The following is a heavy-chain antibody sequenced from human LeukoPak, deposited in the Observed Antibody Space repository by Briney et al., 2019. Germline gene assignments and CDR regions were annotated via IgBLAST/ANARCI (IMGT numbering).Heavy chain of an antibody. V-gene: IGHV3-74*01. Sequence: PGGSLRLSCTASGFTFSNYSMNWVRQAPGKGPVWVSRINSDGSTTSYADSVKGRFTISRDNSKNTLYLQMNSLRAEDTAVYFCARVATGSYDWFDPWGQGTLVTVSS. CDR1: GFTFSNYS. CDR3: ARVATGSYDWFDP. J-gene: IGHJ5*02. D-gene: IGHD3-10*01. CDR2: INSDGSTT.